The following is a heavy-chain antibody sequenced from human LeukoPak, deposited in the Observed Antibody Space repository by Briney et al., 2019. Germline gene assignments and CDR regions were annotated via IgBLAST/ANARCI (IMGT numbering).Heavy chain of an antibody. J-gene: IGHJ3*02. D-gene: IGHD6-19*01. CDR3: AKFRYSSGWYSNAFDI. CDR2: ISGSGGST. Sequence: GGSLRLSCAASGFTFSSYAMSWVRQAPGKGLEWVSVISGSGGSTYYADSVKGRITISRDNSKNTLYLQMNSLRAEDTAVYYCAKFRYSSGWYSNAFDIWGQGTMVTVSS. V-gene: IGHV3-23*01. CDR1: GFTFSSYA.